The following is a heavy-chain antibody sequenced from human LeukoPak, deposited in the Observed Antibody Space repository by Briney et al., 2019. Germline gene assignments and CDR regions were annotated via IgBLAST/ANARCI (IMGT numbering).Heavy chain of an antibody. CDR1: GFTVSSNY. J-gene: IGHJ5*02. Sequence: PGGSLRLSCEASGFTVSSNYMSWVRQAPGKGLEWVSVIYSGGSTYYADSVKGRFTISRDRSNNTLFLQMNSLRAEDTAVYYCASDYPSFHSWGQGTLVTVSS. D-gene: IGHD3-16*01. CDR3: ASDYPSFHS. CDR2: IYSGGST. V-gene: IGHV3-53*01.